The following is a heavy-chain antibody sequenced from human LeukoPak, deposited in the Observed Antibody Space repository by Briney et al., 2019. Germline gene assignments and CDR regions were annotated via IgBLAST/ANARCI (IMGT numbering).Heavy chain of an antibody. CDR1: GFTFSSCA. CDR3: AKDVGSNSFYAFDI. Sequence: GGSLRLSCAASGFTFSSCAMSWVRQAPGKGLEWVSGISWNSGNIGYADSVKGRFTISRDNAKNSLYLQMNSLRAEDTALYYCAKDVGSNSFYAFDIWGQGTMVTVSS. V-gene: IGHV3-9*01. J-gene: IGHJ3*02. CDR2: ISWNSGNI. D-gene: IGHD2-2*01.